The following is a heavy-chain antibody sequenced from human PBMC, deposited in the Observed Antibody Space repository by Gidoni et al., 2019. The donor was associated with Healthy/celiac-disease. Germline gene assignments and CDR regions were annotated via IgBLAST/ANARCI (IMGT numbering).Heavy chain of an antibody. D-gene: IGHD5-18*01. J-gene: IGHJ4*02. CDR3: ARRPGYSYGYRY. Sequence: STYYNPSLKSRVTISVDTSKNQFSLKLSSVTAADTAVYYCARRPGYSYGYRYWGQGTLVTVSS. CDR2: ST. V-gene: IGHV4-39*01.